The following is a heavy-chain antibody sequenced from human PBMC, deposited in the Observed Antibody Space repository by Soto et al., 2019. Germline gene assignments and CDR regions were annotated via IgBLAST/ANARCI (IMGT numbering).Heavy chain of an antibody. Sequence: SETRSLTVTVSGASVSTASYAGSWIRPPPGQGREWIGNIFFTGSAHYTPPLRNRVTMSVETSKDQFSLTLTSVAAAATTVYYCARDGHGMDVWGQGTTVTVSS. V-gene: IGHV4-61*01. CDR2: IFFTGSA. CDR3: ARDGHGMDV. CDR1: GASVSTASYA. J-gene: IGHJ6*02.